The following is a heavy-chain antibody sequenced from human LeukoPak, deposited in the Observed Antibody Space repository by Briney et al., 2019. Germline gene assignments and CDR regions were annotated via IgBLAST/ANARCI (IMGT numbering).Heavy chain of an antibody. CDR1: GGSISSYY. CDR2: IYYSGST. V-gene: IGHV4-59*12. Sequence: SETLSLTCTVSGGSISSYYWSWIRQPPGKGLEWIGYIYYSGSTNYNPSLKSRVTISVDTSKNQFSLKLSSVTAADTDVYYCARDGLSYDILTGYYNDWYFDLWGRGTLVTVSS. D-gene: IGHD3-9*01. J-gene: IGHJ2*01. CDR3: ARDGLSYDILTGYYNDWYFDL.